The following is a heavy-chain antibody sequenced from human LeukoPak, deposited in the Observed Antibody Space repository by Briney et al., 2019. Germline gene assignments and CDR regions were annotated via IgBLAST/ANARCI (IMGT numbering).Heavy chain of an antibody. V-gene: IGHV3-15*01. Sequence: GGSLRLSCAASGFIFYNTWMSWVRQAPGKGLEWVGRIKSITDGGTTDYTGPVKGIFTISRDDSKNPLYLQMDSLNTEDTGVYYCTTTPQVIVEVANDAFDVWGQGTKVSVSP. J-gene: IGHJ3*01. CDR2: IKSITDGGTT. CDR1: GFIFYNTW. D-gene: IGHD3-22*01. CDR3: TTTPQVIVEVANDAFDV.